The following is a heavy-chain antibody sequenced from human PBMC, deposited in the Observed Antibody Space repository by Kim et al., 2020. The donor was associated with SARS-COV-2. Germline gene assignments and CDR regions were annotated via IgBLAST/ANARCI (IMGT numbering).Heavy chain of an antibody. D-gene: IGHD6-25*01. J-gene: IGHJ4*02. CDR1: GYIFTAYY. CDR2: INSNSGVT. Sequence: ASVKVSCRASGYIFTAYYIYWLRQAPGQGLEWLGWINSNSGVTEYAQKFQGRVTMTTDTSVRTTYMELDSLRSDDTALYYCGRADPLGSGFPYYFFDFWGQGTLVTVSS. V-gene: IGHV1-2*02. CDR3: GRADPLGSGFPYYFFDF.